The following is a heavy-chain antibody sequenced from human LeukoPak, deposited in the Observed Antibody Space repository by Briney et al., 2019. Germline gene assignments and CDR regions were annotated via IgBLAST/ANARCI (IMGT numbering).Heavy chain of an antibody. V-gene: IGHV3-7*01. J-gene: IGHJ6*03. CDR1: GFTFSSYW. CDR3: ARDRTYYYYYMDV. Sequence: QPGGSLRLSCAASGFTFSSYWMSWVRQAPGKGLEWVANIKQDGSEKYYVDSVKGRFTISRDNAKNSLYLQMNSLRAEDTAVYYCARDRTYYYYYMDVWGEGTTVTVSS. CDR2: IKQDGSEK.